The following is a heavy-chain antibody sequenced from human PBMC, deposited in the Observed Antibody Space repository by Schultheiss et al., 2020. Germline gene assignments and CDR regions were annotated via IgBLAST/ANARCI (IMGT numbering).Heavy chain of an antibody. V-gene: IGHV3-30*03. Sequence: GGSLRLSCAASGFTFSSYGMHWVRQAPGKGLEWVAVISYDGSNKYYADSVKGRFTISRDNAKNSLYLQMNSLRAEDTAVYYCARLAYNDAFDMWGQGTMVTVSS. CDR3: ARLAYNDAFDM. CDR1: GFTFSSYG. J-gene: IGHJ3*02. D-gene: IGHD2-21*01. CDR2: ISYDGSNK.